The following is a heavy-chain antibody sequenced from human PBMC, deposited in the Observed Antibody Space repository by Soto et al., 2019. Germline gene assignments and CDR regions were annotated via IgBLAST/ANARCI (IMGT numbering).Heavy chain of an antibody. CDR2: INPNSGGT. CDR3: ASAAVTGTAGLDF. Sequence: QVLLLQSGAEVKKPGASVKVSCKASGYTFSGFYMHWVRQAPGQGLEWMGGINPNSGGTKSAEKFQGRVTMTRDTSISTAYMELSRLPSDDTAVYYCASAAVTGTAGLDFWGQGTQVTVSS. D-gene: IGHD6-19*01. CDR1: GYTFSGFY. V-gene: IGHV1-2*02. J-gene: IGHJ4*02.